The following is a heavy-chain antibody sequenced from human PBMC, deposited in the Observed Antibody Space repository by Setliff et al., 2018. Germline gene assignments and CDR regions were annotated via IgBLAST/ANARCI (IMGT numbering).Heavy chain of an antibody. Sequence: SVKVSCKVSGGTFRTYEINWVRQAPGQGFEWMGRIIPMFEKTNYAQKFQGRVTITADESTTTAYMEVSSLRSDDTAVYHCATIYGYSSLDWYSDLWGRGTLVTVSS. CDR3: ATIYGYSSLDWYSDL. CDR1: GGTFRTYE. CDR2: IIPMFEKT. D-gene: IGHD5-18*01. V-gene: IGHV1-69*13. J-gene: IGHJ2*01.